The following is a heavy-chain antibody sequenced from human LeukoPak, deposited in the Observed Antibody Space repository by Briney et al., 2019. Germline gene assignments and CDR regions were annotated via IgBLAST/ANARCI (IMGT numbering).Heavy chain of an antibody. CDR2: IYTSGST. D-gene: IGHD3-3*01. V-gene: IGHV4-61*02. CDR1: GGSISSGSYY. CDR3: ARNIFGVVTPLYFDS. Sequence: KPSETLSLTCTVSGGSISSGSYYWSWIRQPAGKGLERIGRIYTSGSTNYNPSLKSRVTISVDTSKNQFSLKLSSVTAADTAVYYCARNIFGVVTPLYFDSWGQGTLVTVAS. J-gene: IGHJ4*02.